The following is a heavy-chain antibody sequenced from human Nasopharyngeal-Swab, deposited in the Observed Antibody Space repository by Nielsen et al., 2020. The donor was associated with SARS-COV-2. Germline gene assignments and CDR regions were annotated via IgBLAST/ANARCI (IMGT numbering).Heavy chain of an antibody. CDR3: ARGHSGWNY. CDR1: GYRFSNYG. CDR2: MNPNSGNT. V-gene: IGHV1-8*02. D-gene: IGHD6-19*01. Sequence: ASVKVSCKTSGYRFSNYGISWVRQAPGQGLEWMGWMNPNSGNTGYAQKFQGRVTMTRNTSISTAYMELSSLRSEDTAVYYCARGHSGWNYWGQGTLVTVSS. J-gene: IGHJ4*02.